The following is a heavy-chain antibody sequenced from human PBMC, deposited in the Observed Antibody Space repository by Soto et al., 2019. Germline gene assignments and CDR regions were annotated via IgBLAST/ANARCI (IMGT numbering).Heavy chain of an antibody. CDR3: AKAGYSSGWQWDWFDP. Sequence: LSLTCTVSGGSISSYYWSWIRQPAGKGLEWIGRIYTSGSTNYNPSLKSRVTMSVDTSKNQFSLKLSSVTAADTAVYYCAKAGYSSGWQWDWFDPWGQGTLVTVSS. J-gene: IGHJ5*02. CDR1: GGSISSYY. D-gene: IGHD6-19*01. CDR2: IYTSGST. V-gene: IGHV4-4*07.